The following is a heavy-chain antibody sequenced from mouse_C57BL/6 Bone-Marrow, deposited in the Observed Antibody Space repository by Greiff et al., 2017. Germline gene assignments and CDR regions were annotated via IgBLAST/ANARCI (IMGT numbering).Heavy chain of an antibody. D-gene: IGHD1-1*01. Sequence: EVQLQQSGPVLVKPGASVKMSCKASGYTFTDYYMNWVKQSHGKSLEWIGVINPYNGGTSYNQKFKGKATLTVDKSSSTAYMELNSLTSEDSAVYYGAKGITTVVAAMDYWGQGTSVTVSS. J-gene: IGHJ4*01. CDR1: GYTFTDYY. V-gene: IGHV1-19*01. CDR2: INPYNGGT. CDR3: AKGITTVVAAMDY.